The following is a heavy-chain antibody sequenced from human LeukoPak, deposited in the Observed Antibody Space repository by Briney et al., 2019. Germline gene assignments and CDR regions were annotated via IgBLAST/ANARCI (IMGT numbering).Heavy chain of an antibody. CDR2: ISSSSSYI. J-gene: IGHJ4*02. V-gene: IGHV3-21*01. D-gene: IGHD1-26*01. CDR3: AREYVGPWYFDY. Sequence: PGGSLRLSCAASGFTFSSYSMNWVRQAPGKGLEWVSSISSSSSYIYYADSVKGRFTISRDNAKNSLYLQMNSLRAGDTAVYYCAREYVGPWYFDYWGQGTLVTVCS. CDR1: GFTFSSYS.